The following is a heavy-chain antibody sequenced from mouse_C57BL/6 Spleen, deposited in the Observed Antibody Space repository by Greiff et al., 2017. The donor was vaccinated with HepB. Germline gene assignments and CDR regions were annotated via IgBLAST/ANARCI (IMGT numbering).Heavy chain of an antibody. CDR1: GYTFTSYD. V-gene: IGHV1-85*01. J-gene: IGHJ2*01. D-gene: IGHD1-1*01. CDR3: ASPLLRGSGGYFDY. Sequence: VQLQQSGPELVKPGASVKLSCKASGYTFTSYDINWVKQRPGQGLEWIGWIYPRDGSTKDTEKFKGKATLTVDRSSSTAYMELHSLTSEDSAVYFCASPLLRGSGGYFDYWGQGTTLTVSS. CDR2: IYPRDGST.